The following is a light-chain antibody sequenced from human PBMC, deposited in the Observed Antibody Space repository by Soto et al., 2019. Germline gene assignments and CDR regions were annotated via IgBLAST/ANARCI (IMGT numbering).Light chain of an antibody. Sequence: DIVLTQSPLSLPVAPGEPASISCRSSQSLLHSNGITYLDWYLQKPGQVPHLLIFLGSNRASGVPDRFSGSGSGTDFILKISRVEAEDVGVYYCMQTLQSPITFGQGTRLEIK. J-gene: IGKJ5*01. CDR1: QSLLHSNGITY. CDR2: LGS. CDR3: MQTLQSPIT. V-gene: IGKV2-28*01.